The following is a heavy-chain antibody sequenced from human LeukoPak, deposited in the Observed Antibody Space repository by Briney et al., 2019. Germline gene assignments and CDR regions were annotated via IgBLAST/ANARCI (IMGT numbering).Heavy chain of an antibody. J-gene: IGHJ1*01. CDR1: GFTFSSYG. CDR3: AKDQGDYGVNFQH. D-gene: IGHD4-17*01. V-gene: IGHV3-30*18. Sequence: TGGSLRLSCAASGFTFSSYGMHWVRQAPGKGLEWVAVISYDGSNKYYADSVEGRFTISRDNSKNTLYLQMNSLRAEDTAVYYCAKDQGDYGVNFQHWGQGTLVTVSS. CDR2: ISYDGSNK.